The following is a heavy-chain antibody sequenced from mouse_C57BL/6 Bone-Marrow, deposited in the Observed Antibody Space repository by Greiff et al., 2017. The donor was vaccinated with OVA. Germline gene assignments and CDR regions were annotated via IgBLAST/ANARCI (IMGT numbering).Heavy chain of an antibody. D-gene: IGHD2-5*01. J-gene: IGHJ2*01. Sequence: VQLQQSGAELARPGASVKMSCKASGYTFTSYTMHWVKQRPGQGLEWIGYINPSSGYTKYNQKFKDKATVTADKSSSTAYMQLSSLTSEDSAVYYCARDPSYSNFLYYFDYWGQGTTLTVSS. CDR3: ARDPSYSNFLYYFDY. CDR2: INPSSGYT. CDR1: GYTFTSYT. V-gene: IGHV1-4*01.